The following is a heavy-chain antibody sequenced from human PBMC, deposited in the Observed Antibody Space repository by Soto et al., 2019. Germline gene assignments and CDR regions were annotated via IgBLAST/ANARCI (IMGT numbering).Heavy chain of an antibody. Sequence: EVQLVESGGGLVQPGGSLRLSCAASGFTFSSYAMHWVRQAPGKGLEYVSAISSNGGSTYYANSVKGRFTISRDNSKNTLYLQMGSLRAEDMAVYYCARDICSGGSCYFKWPSTLDYWGQGTLVTVSS. V-gene: IGHV3-64*01. CDR2: ISSNGGST. J-gene: IGHJ4*02. CDR3: ARDICSGGSCYFKWPSTLDY. D-gene: IGHD2-15*01. CDR1: GFTFSSYA.